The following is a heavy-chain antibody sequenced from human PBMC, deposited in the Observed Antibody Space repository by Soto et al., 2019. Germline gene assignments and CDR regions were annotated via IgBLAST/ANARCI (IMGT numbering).Heavy chain of an antibody. CDR3: ARDGQQLAPYALDV. Sequence: GGSLRLSCAASGFTFSSYSMNWVRQAPGKGLEWVSYISSSSSTIYYADSVKGRFTISRDNLKNTVYLQMDSLRADDTPVYYCARDGQQLAPYALDVWGQGTTVTVSS. J-gene: IGHJ6*02. D-gene: IGHD6-13*01. V-gene: IGHV3-48*01. CDR1: GFTFSSYS. CDR2: ISSSSSTI.